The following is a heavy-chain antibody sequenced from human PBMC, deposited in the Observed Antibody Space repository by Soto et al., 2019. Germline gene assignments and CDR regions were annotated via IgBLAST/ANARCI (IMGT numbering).Heavy chain of an antibody. CDR3: ARSDGYNFDY. D-gene: IGHD5-12*01. V-gene: IGHV4-39*01. CDR1: GGSISSSSYY. Sequence: PSETLSLTCTVSGGSISSSSYYWGWIRQPPGKGLEWIGSIYYSGNTYYNPSLKSRVTISVDTAKNQFSLKLSSVTAADTAVYYCARSDGYNFDYWGQGTLVTVS. J-gene: IGHJ4*02. CDR2: IYYSGNT.